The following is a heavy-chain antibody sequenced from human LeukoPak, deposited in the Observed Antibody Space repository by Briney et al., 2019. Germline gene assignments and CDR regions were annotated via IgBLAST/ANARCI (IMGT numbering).Heavy chain of an antibody. CDR3: ASIIAVAGYYYYYYMDV. CDR2: IFHSGST. J-gene: IGHJ6*03. V-gene: IGHV4-4*02. Sequence: SETLSLTCAVSSGSIFSSNWWSWVRQPPGKGLEWIGQIFHSGSTTYSPSLKSRVTISVDKSKNQFSLRLTSVTAADTAVYYCASIIAVAGYYYYYYMDVWGKGTTVTISS. CDR1: SGSIFSSNW. D-gene: IGHD6-19*01.